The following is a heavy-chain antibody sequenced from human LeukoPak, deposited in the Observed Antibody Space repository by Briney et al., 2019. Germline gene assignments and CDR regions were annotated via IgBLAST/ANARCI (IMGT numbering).Heavy chain of an antibody. CDR2: IIPIFGTA. Sequence: SVKVSCKASGDTFSSYAISWVRQAPGQGLEWMGGIIPIFGTANYAQKFQGRVTITADESTSTAYMELSSLRSEDTAVYYCARGDRVLRFLEWANNHYYYYMDVWGKGTTVTVSS. CDR3: ARGDRVLRFLEWANNHYYYYMDV. J-gene: IGHJ6*03. CDR1: GDTFSSYA. V-gene: IGHV1-69*01. D-gene: IGHD3-3*01.